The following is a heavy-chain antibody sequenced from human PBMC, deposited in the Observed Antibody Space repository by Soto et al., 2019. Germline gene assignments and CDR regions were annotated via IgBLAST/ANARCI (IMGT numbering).Heavy chain of an antibody. CDR2: IYYSGST. D-gene: IGHD3-22*01. Sequence: SETLSLTCTVSGGSISSGGYYWSWIRQHPGKGLEWIGYIYYSGSTYYNPSLKSRVTISVDTSKNQFSLKLSSVTAADTAVYYCARVQGLGDYYDSRYFDYWGQGTLVTVSS. J-gene: IGHJ4*02. V-gene: IGHV4-31*03. CDR1: GGSISSGGYY. CDR3: ARVQGLGDYYDSRYFDY.